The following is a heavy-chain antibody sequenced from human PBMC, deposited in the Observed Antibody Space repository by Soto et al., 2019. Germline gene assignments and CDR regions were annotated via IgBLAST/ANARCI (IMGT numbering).Heavy chain of an antibody. CDR3: ARHDPMILTPTAY. Sequence: PSETRSLTCTVSGGSISSSSYYWGWIRQPPGKGLEWIGSIYYSGSTYYNPSLKSRVTISVDTSKNQFSLKLSSVTAADTAVYYCARHDPMILTPTAYWGQETLVTVSA. J-gene: IGHJ4*02. D-gene: IGHD3-22*01. V-gene: IGHV4-39*01. CDR2: IYYSGST. CDR1: GGSISSSSYY.